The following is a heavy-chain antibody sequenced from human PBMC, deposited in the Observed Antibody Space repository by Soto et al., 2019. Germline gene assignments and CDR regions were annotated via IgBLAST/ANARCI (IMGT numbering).Heavy chain of an antibody. D-gene: IGHD3-9*01. V-gene: IGHV1-18*01. Sequence: ASVKVSCKASGYTFTSYGISWVRQALGQGLEWMGWISAYNGNTNYAQKLQGRVTMTTDTSTPTAYIELRSLRSDDTAVYYRERDSLDMLTVPWGQGTLVTVSS. J-gene: IGHJ5*02. CDR1: GYTFTSYG. CDR2: ISAYNGNT. CDR3: ERDSLDMLTVP.